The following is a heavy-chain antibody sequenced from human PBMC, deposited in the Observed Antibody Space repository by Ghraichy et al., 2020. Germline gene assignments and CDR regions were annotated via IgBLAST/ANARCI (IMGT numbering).Heavy chain of an antibody. CDR1: GGSISSYY. D-gene: IGHD3-16*02. Sequence: LSLTCTVSGGSISSYYWSWIRQPPGKGLEWIGYIYYSGSTNYNPSLKSRVTISVDTSKNQFSLKLSSVTAAGTAVYYCARARGMITFGGVIVEGGGCMDVWGQGTTVTVSS. J-gene: IGHJ6*02. CDR3: ARARGMITFGGVIVEGGGCMDV. V-gene: IGHV4-59*01. CDR2: IYYSGST.